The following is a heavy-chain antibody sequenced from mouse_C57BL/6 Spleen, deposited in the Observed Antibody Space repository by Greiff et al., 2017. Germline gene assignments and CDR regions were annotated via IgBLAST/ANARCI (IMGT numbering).Heavy chain of an antibody. J-gene: IGHJ2*01. D-gene: IGHD2-1*01. Sequence: VQLKESGPGLVKPSQSLSLTCSVTGYSITSGYYWNWIRQFPGNKLEWMGYISYDGSNNYNPSLKNRISITRDTSKNQFFLKLNSVTTEDTATYYCAREGDCYYGNYDDWGQGTTLTVSS. CDR3: AREGDCYYGNYDD. CDR1: GYSITSGYY. V-gene: IGHV3-6*01. CDR2: ISYDGSN.